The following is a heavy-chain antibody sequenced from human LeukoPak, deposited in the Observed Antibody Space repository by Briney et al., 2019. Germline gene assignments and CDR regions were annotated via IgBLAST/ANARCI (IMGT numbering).Heavy chain of an antibody. J-gene: IGHJ4*02. CDR3: ARGVSRPASY. D-gene: IGHD4-23*01. CDR2: INHSGST. CDR1: GGSFSGCY. Sequence: PSETLSLTCAVDGGSFSGCYWSWIRQPPGKGLEWIGEINHSGSTNYTPSLKSRLTISVDTSKNQFSLKLSSVTAADTAVYYCARGVSRPASYWGQGTLVTVSS. V-gene: IGHV4-34*01.